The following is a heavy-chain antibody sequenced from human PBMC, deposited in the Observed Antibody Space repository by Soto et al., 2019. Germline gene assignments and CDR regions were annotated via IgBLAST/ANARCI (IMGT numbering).Heavy chain of an antibody. D-gene: IGHD2-2*01. J-gene: IGHJ4*02. V-gene: IGHV4-59*01. CDR1: GGSISSYY. CDR2: IYYSGST. Sequence: PSETLSLTCTVSGGSISSYYWSWIRQPPGKGLEWIGYIYYSGSTNYNPSLKSRVTISVDTSKNQFSLKLSSVTAVDTAVYYCARSTIVPHFDYWGQGTLVTVSS. CDR3: ARSTIVPHFDY.